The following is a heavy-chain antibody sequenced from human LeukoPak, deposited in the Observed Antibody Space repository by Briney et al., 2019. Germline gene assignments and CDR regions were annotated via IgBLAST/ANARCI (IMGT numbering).Heavy chain of an antibody. CDR2: IQYSGSKK. V-gene: IGHV3-30*02. J-gene: IGHJ4*02. CDR3: AKGGRHGHSSYERGYFDF. D-gene: IGHD2-15*01. Sequence: GGSLRLSCAASGFTFSNFDMHWVRQAPGKGLECVAFIQYSGSKKYYVDSVEGRFTISRDNSKNTLYVQMNSLRTEDTAVYYCAKGGRHGHSSYERGYFDFWGQGTLVTVSS. CDR1: GFTFSNFD.